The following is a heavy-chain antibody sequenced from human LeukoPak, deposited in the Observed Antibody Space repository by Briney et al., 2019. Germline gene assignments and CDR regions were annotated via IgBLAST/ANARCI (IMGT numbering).Heavy chain of an antibody. Sequence: SETLSLTCTVSGGSISSYYWSWIRQPPGKGLEWIGEINHSGSTNYNPSLKSRVTISVDTSKNQFSLKLSSVTAADTAVYYCARGSYSSSWYSAFDIWGQGTMATVSS. CDR3: ARGSYSSSWYSAFDI. J-gene: IGHJ3*02. V-gene: IGHV4-34*01. D-gene: IGHD6-13*01. CDR1: GGSISSYY. CDR2: INHSGST.